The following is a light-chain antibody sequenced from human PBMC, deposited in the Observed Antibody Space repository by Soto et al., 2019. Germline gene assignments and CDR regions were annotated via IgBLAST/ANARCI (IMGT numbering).Light chain of an antibody. V-gene: IGKV3-20*01. Sequence: EIVLTQFPGTLSLSPGERATLSCRASQRVRSSYLAWFQQKPGQAPRLLIYGASSRAAGIPDRFSGRGSGTDFTLTISRLEPEDFAVYYCQHYGSSPTFGQGTKVDIK. J-gene: IGKJ2*01. CDR1: QRVRSSY. CDR3: QHYGSSPT. CDR2: GAS.